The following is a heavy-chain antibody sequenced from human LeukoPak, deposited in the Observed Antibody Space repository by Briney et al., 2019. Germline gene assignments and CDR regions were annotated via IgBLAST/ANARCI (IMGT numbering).Heavy chain of an antibody. CDR3: ARRHTLGGYYKQKYYYYGMDV. D-gene: IGHD3-9*01. CDR2: ISHSGST. J-gene: IGHJ6*02. CDR1: GGSLSGNF. Sequence: SETLSLTCAVYGGSLSGNFWSWIRQPPGKGLEWIGEISHSGSTNYSPSLKSRLTISVDTSKNQSSLRLSSVTAADTAVYYCARRHTLGGYYKQKYYYYGMDVWGQGTTVTVSS. V-gene: IGHV4-34*01.